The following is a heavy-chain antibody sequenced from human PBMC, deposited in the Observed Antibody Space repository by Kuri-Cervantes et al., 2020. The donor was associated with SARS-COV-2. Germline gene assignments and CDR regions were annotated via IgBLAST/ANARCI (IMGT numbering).Heavy chain of an antibody. D-gene: IGHD7-27*01. CDR1: GFTFDDYG. J-gene: IGHJ4*02. CDR3: ARVESPLNWGTYFDY. CDR2: INWNGGST. V-gene: IGHV3-20*01. Sequence: GGSLRLSCAASGFTFDDYGMSWVRQAPGKGLEWVSGINWNGGSTGYADPVKGRFTISRDNAKNSLYLQMNSLRAEDTALYHCARVESPLNWGTYFDYWGQGTLVTVSS.